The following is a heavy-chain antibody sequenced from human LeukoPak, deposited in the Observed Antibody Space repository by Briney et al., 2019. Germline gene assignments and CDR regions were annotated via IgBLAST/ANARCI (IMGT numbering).Heavy chain of an antibody. CDR1: GFTFSNYA. V-gene: IGHV3-64*01. D-gene: IGHD3-10*01. J-gene: IGHJ4*02. CDR3: AKEAAYGSGSHTYYFDY. CDR2: VSYSGGST. Sequence: PGGSLRLSCAASGFTFSNYAMHWVRQPPGKGLESVSGVSYSGGSTYYANSVKGRFTISRDNSKNTLYLQMNSLRAEDTAVYYCAKEAAYGSGSHTYYFDYWGQGTLVTVSS.